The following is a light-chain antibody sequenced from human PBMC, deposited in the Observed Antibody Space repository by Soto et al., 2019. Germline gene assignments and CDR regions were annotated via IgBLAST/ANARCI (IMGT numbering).Light chain of an antibody. CDR3: SSYRTSNTRQIV. V-gene: IGLV2-14*03. CDR1: SSDVGGYNY. J-gene: IGLJ1*01. CDR2: DVS. Sequence: QSALTQPASVSGSPGQSITISCTGTSSDVGGYNYVSWYQHHPGKAPKLMIYDVSNRPSGVSNRFSGSKSGNTASLSISGLQPEDEADYYCSSYRTSNTRQIVCGTGTKVPAL.